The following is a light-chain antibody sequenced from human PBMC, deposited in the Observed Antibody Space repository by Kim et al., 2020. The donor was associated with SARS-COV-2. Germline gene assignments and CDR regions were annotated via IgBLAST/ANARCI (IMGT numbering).Light chain of an antibody. V-gene: IGKV3-11*01. Sequence: LAPGSRSTLSCRASQNIIHFLAWYQQKPGQAPRLLIYDASARATGIPARFSGSGSETDFTLTISSLEPEDFAVYYCQQRRNWPLTFGGGTKVDIK. CDR2: DAS. CDR1: QNIIHF. CDR3: QQRRNWPLT. J-gene: IGKJ4*01.